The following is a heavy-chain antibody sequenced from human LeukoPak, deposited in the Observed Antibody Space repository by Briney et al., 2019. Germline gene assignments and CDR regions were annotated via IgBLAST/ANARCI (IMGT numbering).Heavy chain of an antibody. D-gene: IGHD6-19*01. CDR2: IYYSGST. CDR3: ARATSYTGHLGW. J-gene: IGHJ4*02. CDR1: GGSITNYY. Sequence: SETLSLTCTASGGSITNYYWSWIRQPPGKGLEWIGYIYYSGSTNYNPSLKSRVTISVDTSKNQFSLSLSSETAADTAVYYCARATSYTGHLGWWGQGTLVTVSS. V-gene: IGHV4-59*08.